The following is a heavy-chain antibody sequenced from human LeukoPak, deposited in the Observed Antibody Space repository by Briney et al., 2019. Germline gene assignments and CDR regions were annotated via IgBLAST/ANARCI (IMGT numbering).Heavy chain of an antibody. CDR1: GGTFSSYA. J-gene: IGHJ5*02. Sequence: GASVKVSCKASGGTFSSYAISWVRQAPGQGLEWMGGTIPIFGTANYAQKFQGRVTITADESTSTAYMELSSLRSEDTAVYYCASDKGYCTNGVCYDWFDPWGQGTLVTVSS. D-gene: IGHD2-8*01. CDR2: TIPIFGTA. CDR3: ASDKGYCTNGVCYDWFDP. V-gene: IGHV1-69*13.